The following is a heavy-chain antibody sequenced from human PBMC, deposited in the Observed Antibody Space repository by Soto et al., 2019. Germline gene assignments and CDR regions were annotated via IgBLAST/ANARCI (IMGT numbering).Heavy chain of an antibody. CDR3: ASGANMVRGVISGMDV. V-gene: IGHV3-64*01. CDR1: GFTFSSYA. CDR2: ISSNGGST. J-gene: IGHJ6*02. D-gene: IGHD3-10*01. Sequence: EVQLVESGGGLVQPGGSLRLSCAASGFTFSSYAMHWVRQAPGKGLEYVSAISSNGGSTYYANSVKGRFTISRDNSKNTLYLQMGSLRDEDMAVYYCASGANMVRGVISGMDVWGQGTTVTVSS.